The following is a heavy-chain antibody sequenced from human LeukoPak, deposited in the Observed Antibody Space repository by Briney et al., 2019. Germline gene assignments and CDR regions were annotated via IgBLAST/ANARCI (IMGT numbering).Heavy chain of an antibody. D-gene: IGHD4-17*01. J-gene: IGHJ4*02. CDR1: GGSISSYY. Sequence: MASETLSLTCTVSGGSISSYYWSWIRQPPGKGLEWIGYIYYSGSTNYNPSLKSRVTISVDTSKNQFSLKLSSVTAADTAMYYCARHGHFGTTPLEYWGQGTLVTVSS. CDR3: ARHGHFGTTPLEY. CDR2: IYYSGST. V-gene: IGHV4-59*08.